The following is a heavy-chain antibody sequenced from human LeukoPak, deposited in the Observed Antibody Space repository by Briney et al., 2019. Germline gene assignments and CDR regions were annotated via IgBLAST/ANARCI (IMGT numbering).Heavy chain of an antibody. CDR3: ARIARGLSYFDY. J-gene: IGHJ4*02. Sequence: GGSLRLSCAASGFSFSTYGMHWVRQAPGKGLEWVSSISSSSSYIYYADSVKGRFTISRDNAKNSLYLQMNSLRAEDTAVYYCARIARGLSYFDYWGQGTLVTVSS. CDR1: GFSFSTYG. CDR2: ISSSSSYI. D-gene: IGHD1-26*01. V-gene: IGHV3-21*01.